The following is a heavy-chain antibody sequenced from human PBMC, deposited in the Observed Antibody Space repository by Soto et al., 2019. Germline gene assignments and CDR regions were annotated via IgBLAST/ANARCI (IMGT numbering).Heavy chain of an antibody. CDR3: AKDLTEGYFEY. CDR1: GFTFSSYG. J-gene: IGHJ4*02. CDR2: ISYDGSNK. V-gene: IGHV3-30*18. Sequence: PRGSLRLSCASPGFTFSSYGMHWVRQAPGKGLEWVAVISYDGSNKYYADSVKGRFTISRDNSKNTLYLQMSSLRAEDTAVYYCAKDLTEGYFEYWGQGTLVTVSS.